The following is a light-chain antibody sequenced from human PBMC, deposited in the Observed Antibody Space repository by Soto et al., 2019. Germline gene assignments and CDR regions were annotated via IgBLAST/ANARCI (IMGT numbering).Light chain of an antibody. CDR1: NIGSKV. V-gene: IGLV3-21*02. CDR2: DDR. CDR3: QVWDSSRHRV. Sequence: SYALTQPPSVSVAPGQAARISCGGDNIGSKVVHWFQQKPGQAPLLVVYDDRARPSGIPERFSGSNSGNTATLTISGAEAGDEADYYCQVWDSSRHRVFGGGTKVTVL. J-gene: IGLJ2*01.